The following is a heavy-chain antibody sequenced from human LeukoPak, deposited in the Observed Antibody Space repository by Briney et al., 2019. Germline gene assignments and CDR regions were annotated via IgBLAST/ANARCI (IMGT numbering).Heavy chain of an antibody. CDR2: INPNSGGT. V-gene: IGHV1-2*04. J-gene: IGHJ6*02. CDR1: GYTFTGYY. CDR3: ARGYSSSWYGYYYYYYGMDV. Sequence: ASVKVSCKASGYTFTGYYMHWVRQAPGQGLEWMGWINPNSGGTNYAQKFQGWVTMTRDTSISTAYMEPSRLRSDDTAVYYCARGYSSSWYGYYYYYYGMDVWGQGTTVTVSS. D-gene: IGHD6-13*01.